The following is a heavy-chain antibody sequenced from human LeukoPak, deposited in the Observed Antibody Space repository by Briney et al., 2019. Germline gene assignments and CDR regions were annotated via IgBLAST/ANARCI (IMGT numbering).Heavy chain of an antibody. Sequence: SETLSLTWTVSGGSISSYYWSWIRQPPGKGLEWIGYIYYSGSTNYNPSLKSRVTISVDTSKNQFSLKLSSVTAADTAVYYCARARVVVAADDYFDYWGQGTLVTVSS. CDR2: IYYSGST. CDR3: ARARVVVAADDYFDY. J-gene: IGHJ4*02. CDR1: GGSISSYY. V-gene: IGHV4-59*01. D-gene: IGHD2-15*01.